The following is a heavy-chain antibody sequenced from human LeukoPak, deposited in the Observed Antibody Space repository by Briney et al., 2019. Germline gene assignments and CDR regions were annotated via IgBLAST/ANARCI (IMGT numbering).Heavy chain of an antibody. CDR3: ARLPEGIAVASRRYMDV. V-gene: IGHV1-2*06. CDR1: GYTFTGYY. CDR2: INPNSGGT. Sequence: GASVKVSCKASGYTFTGYYMHWVRQAPGQGLEWMGRINPNSGGTNYAQKFQGRVTMTRDTSISTAYMELSRLRSDDTAVYYCARLPEGIAVASRRYMDVWGKGTTVTVSS. D-gene: IGHD6-19*01. J-gene: IGHJ6*03.